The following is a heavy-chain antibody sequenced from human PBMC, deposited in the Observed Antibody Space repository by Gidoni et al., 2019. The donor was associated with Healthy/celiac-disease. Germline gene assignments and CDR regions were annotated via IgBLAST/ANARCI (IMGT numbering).Heavy chain of an antibody. D-gene: IGHD3-22*01. V-gene: IGHV4-4*07. J-gene: IGHJ3*02. CDR2: IYTSGST. CDR3: ARVGNYYDSSGYYYVDAFDI. CDR1: GGSISSYS. Sequence: QVQLQESGPGLVKPSETLSLTCTVSGGSISSYSWSWIRQPAGKGLEWIGRIYTSGSTNYNPSLKSRVTMSVDTSKNQFSLKLSSVTAADTAVYYCARVGNYYDSSGYYYVDAFDIWGQGTMVTVSS.